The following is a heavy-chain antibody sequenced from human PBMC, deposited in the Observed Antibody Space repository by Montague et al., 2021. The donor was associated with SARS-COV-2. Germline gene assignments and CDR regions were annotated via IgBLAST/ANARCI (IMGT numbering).Heavy chain of an antibody. CDR1: GDSITYFY. Sequence: SETLSLTCTVSGDSITYFYWSWIRQPAGKGLEWIGRVSSSGSTNYNPSLRSRVSMSVDTSKSQFSLRLSPVTAADTAVYYCARDVVAAPGTFDYWGQGTLATVSS. J-gene: IGHJ4*02. D-gene: IGHD6-13*01. CDR3: ARDVVAAPGTFDY. CDR2: VSSSGST. V-gene: IGHV4-4*07.